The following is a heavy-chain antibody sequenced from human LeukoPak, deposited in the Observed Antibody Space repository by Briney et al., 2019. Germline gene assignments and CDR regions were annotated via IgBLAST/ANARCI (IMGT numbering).Heavy chain of an antibody. Sequence: GGSLRLSCAASGFTLSSYAMSWVRQAPGKGLEWVSAIRGSDDNTYYADSVKGRFTISRDDAKNTLHLQMNSLRAEDTAVYYCAKGDPPTYYDILTGQDYWGQGTLVTVSS. D-gene: IGHD3-9*01. V-gene: IGHV3-23*01. CDR2: IRGSDDNT. CDR3: AKGDPPTYYDILTGQDY. CDR1: GFTLSSYA. J-gene: IGHJ4*02.